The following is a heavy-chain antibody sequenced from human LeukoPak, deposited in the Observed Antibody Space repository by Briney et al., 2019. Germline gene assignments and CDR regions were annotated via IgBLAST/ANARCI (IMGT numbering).Heavy chain of an antibody. Sequence: PGASLRLSCAASGFMFSTHTMHWVRQAPGKGLEWVSFISYDGSYDSHANSVKGRFTISRDNSKNTLYLQMNSLRAEDTAVYYCARGRGYCSGGSCLRFDYWGQGTLVTVSS. CDR1: GFMFSTHT. J-gene: IGHJ4*02. CDR2: ISYDGSYD. CDR3: ARGRGYCSGGSCLRFDY. D-gene: IGHD2-15*01. V-gene: IGHV3-30*04.